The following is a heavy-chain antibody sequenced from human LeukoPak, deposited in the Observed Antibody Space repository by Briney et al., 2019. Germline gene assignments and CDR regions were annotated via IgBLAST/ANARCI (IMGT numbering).Heavy chain of an antibody. CDR3: AKGVRGVIRDAFDV. CDR2: IYSGSST. J-gene: IGHJ3*01. V-gene: IGHV3-53*01. D-gene: IGHD3-10*01. CDR1: GFTVSSNS. Sequence: GGSLRLSCAASGFTVSSNSMSWVRQAPGKGLEWVSVIYSGSSTFYADSVRGRFTISRDNSKNMVYLQMNGLRDEDTAVYYCAKGVRGVIRDAFDVWGQGTMVTVSS.